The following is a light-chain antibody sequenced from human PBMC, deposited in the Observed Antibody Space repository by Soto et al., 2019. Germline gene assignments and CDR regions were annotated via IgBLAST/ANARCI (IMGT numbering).Light chain of an antibody. CDR1: QSVSSN. CDR3: QQYNNWPLWT. Sequence: EIVMTQSPATLSLSPGERATLSCRASQSVSSNLAWYQQKPGQAPRLLIYGASTRATGIPARVSGSGSGTEFTLTISSLQSEDFAVYYCQQYNNWPLWTFGQGTKVEIK. J-gene: IGKJ1*01. V-gene: IGKV3-15*01. CDR2: GAS.